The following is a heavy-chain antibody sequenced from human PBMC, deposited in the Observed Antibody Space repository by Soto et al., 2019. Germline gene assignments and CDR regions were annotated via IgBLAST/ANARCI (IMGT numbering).Heavy chain of an antibody. D-gene: IGHD1-26*01. CDR2: INAGNGNT. CDR1: RYTFSTYG. V-gene: IGHV1-3*01. CDR3: ARDGVVGGNIKFDY. J-gene: IGHJ4*01. Sequence: ASVKVSCKASRYTFSTYGIHWVRQAPGQRLEWLGWINAGNGNTKYSQKFQGRVTITRDTSASTAYMELSSLRSEDKAVYYCARDGVVGGNIKFDYWG.